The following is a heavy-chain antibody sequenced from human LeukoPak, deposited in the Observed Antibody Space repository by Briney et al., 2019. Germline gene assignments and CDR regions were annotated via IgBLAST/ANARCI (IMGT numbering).Heavy chain of an antibody. CDR1: GGSMSGYF. J-gene: IGHJ4*02. CDR2: IYSNGGT. V-gene: IGHV4-59*01. Sequence: SDTLSLTCTVSGGSMSGYFWSWIRQPPGKGVEWIAYIYSNGGTSYNPSLKSRVTISIDTSKNQFSLKLSSVTAADTAVYYCARDSAASGFLAYWGQGTLVTVSS. D-gene: IGHD3-3*01. CDR3: ARDSAASGFLAY.